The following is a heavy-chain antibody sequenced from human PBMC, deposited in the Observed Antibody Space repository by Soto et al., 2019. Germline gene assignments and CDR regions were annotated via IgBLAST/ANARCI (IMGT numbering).Heavy chain of an antibody. Sequence: AAVKVSCKASGCTFTGYYMHWVRQAPGQGLEWMGWINPNSGGTNYAQKFQGRVTMTRDTSISTAYMELSRLRSDDTAVYYCARARHYSTDFDYWGQGTLVTVSS. V-gene: IGHV1-2*02. CDR3: ARARHYSTDFDY. CDR1: GCTFTGYY. J-gene: IGHJ4*02. D-gene: IGHD5-18*01. CDR2: INPNSGGT.